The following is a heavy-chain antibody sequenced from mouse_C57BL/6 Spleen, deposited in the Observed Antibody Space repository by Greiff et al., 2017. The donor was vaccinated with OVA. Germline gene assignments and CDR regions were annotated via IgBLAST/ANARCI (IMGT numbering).Heavy chain of an antibody. CDR3: ARKCRYGYDAPYYAMDY. D-gene: IGHD2-2*01. CDR2: IWSGGST. V-gene: IGHV2-2*01. J-gene: IGHJ4*01. Sequence: QVQLQQSGPGLVQPSQSLSITCTVSGFSFTSYGVHWVRQSPGKGLEWLGVIWSGGSTDYNAAFISRLSISKDNSKSQVFFKMNSLQADDTAIYYCARKCRYGYDAPYYAMDYWGQGTSVTVSS. CDR1: GFSFTSYG.